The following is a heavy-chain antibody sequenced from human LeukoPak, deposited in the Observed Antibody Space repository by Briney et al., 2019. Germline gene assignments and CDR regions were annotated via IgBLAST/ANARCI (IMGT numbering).Heavy chain of an antibody. J-gene: IGHJ4*02. Sequence: GGSLRLSCTASGFAFDEHGMSWVRQVPGEGLEGVSGINWSGGSTGYADPLRGRFTISRDNAKNSLYLQMDSLRAEDTALYYCARAPITSPFYFDYWGQGTLVTVSS. CDR3: ARAPITSPFYFDY. V-gene: IGHV3-20*04. CDR2: INWSGGST. D-gene: IGHD2-2*01. CDR1: GFAFDEHG.